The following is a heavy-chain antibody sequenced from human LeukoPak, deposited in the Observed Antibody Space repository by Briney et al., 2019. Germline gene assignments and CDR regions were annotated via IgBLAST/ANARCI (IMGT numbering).Heavy chain of an antibody. Sequence: SETLSLICTVSGGSISSGGYYWSWIRQHPGKGLEWIGYIYYSGSTYYNSSLKSRVTISVDTSKNQFSLKLSSVTAADTAVYYCATRFGSSWFDPWGQGTLVTVSS. J-gene: IGHJ5*02. V-gene: IGHV4-31*03. CDR1: GGSISSGGYY. CDR3: ATRFGSSWFDP. D-gene: IGHD6-13*01. CDR2: IYYSGST.